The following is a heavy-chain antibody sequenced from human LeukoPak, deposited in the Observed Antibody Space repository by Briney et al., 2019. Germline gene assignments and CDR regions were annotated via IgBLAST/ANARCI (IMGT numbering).Heavy chain of an antibody. CDR3: AKEEENVVVVPAATAFDY. CDR2: ISGSGGST. CDR1: GFTFSSYA. V-gene: IGHV3-23*01. J-gene: IGHJ4*02. Sequence: GGSLRLSCAASGFTFSSYAMSWVRQAPGKGLEWVSAISGSGGSTYYADSVKGRFTISRDNSKNTLYLQMNSLRAEDTAVYYCAKEEENVVVVPAATAFDYWGQGTLVTASS. D-gene: IGHD2-2*01.